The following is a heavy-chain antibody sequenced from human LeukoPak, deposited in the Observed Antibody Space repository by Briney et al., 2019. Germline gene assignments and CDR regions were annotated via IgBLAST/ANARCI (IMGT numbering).Heavy chain of an antibody. Sequence: SETLSLTCTVSGGSISSSSYYWGWIRQPPGKGLEWIGSIYYSGSTYYNPSLKSRVTISVDTSKNQFSLKLSSVTAADTAVYYCARVPYLGSSGWLGNYYYYYMDVWGKGTTVTVSS. J-gene: IGHJ6*03. D-gene: IGHD6-19*01. V-gene: IGHV4-39*07. CDR3: ARVPYLGSSGWLGNYYYYYMDV. CDR1: GGSISSSSYY. CDR2: IYYSGST.